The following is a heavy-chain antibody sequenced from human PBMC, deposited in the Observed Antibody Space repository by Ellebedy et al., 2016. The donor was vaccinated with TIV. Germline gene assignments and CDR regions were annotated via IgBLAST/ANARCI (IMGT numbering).Heavy chain of an antibody. D-gene: IGHD3-16*01. CDR1: GFTFSSYW. J-gene: IGHJ4*01. Sequence: GESLKISCAASGFTFSSYWMHWVRQAPGKGLVWVSRINSDGSSTSYADSVKGRFTISRDNAKNTLYLQMNSLRAEDTAVYYCARGWGKWTRLTDQFDYWGQGTLVTVSS. V-gene: IGHV3-74*01. CDR2: INSDGSST. CDR3: ARGWGKWTRLTDQFDY.